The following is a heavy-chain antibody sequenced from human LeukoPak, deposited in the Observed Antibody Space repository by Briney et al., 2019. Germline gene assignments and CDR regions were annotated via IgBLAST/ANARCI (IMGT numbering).Heavy chain of an antibody. CDR3: ALRGSSYYDFWSGYNWFDP. J-gene: IGHJ5*02. CDR2: IIPIFGTA. Sequence: GASVKVSCKASGGTFSGYAISWVRQAPGQGLEWMGGIIPIFGTANYAQKFQGRVTITTDESTSTAYMELSSLRSEDTAVYYCALRGSSYYDFWSGYNWFDPWGQGTLVTVSS. CDR1: GGTFSGYA. V-gene: IGHV1-69*05. D-gene: IGHD3-3*01.